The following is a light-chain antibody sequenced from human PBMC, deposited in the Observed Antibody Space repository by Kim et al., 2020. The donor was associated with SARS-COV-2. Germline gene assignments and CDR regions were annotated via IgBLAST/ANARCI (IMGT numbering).Light chain of an antibody. CDR3: QKYNSAPWT. CDR2: GAS. CDR1: QGISNY. V-gene: IGKV1-27*01. Sequence: DIQMTQSPSSLSASVGDRVTITCRASQGISNYLAWYQQKPGNIPRLLIYGASTLHSGVPSRFSGSGVVTDFTLTINSLQPEDVATYYCQKYNSAPWTFGQGTKVDIK. J-gene: IGKJ1*01.